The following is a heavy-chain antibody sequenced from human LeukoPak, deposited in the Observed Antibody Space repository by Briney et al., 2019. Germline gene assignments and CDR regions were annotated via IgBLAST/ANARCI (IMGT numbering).Heavy chain of an antibody. J-gene: IGHJ4*02. V-gene: IGHV3-30-3*01. CDR3: ARGATVVTPCDY. Sequence: PGRSLRLSCAASGFTFSSYAMHWVRQAPGKGLEWVAVISYDGSNKYYADSVKGRFTISRENSKNTLYLQMNSLRAEDTAVYYCARGATVVTPCDYWGQGTLVTVSS. CDR1: GFTFSSYA. D-gene: IGHD4-23*01. CDR2: ISYDGSNK.